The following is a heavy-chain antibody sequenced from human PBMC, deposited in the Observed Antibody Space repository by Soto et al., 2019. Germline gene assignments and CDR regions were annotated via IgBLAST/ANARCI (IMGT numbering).Heavy chain of an antibody. CDR2: ISASTRNT. V-gene: IGHV1-18*01. CDR1: GYTFSDYA. J-gene: IGHJ2*01. CDR3: MRCYCSVGSCYACWHFDL. D-gene: IGHD2-15*01. Sequence: GASVKVSCKASGYTFSDYAISWVRQAPGQGLEWMGWISASTRNTDQAQNFQGRVVMTLDTSTDTAYMELRNLRSDDTAVYYCMRCYCSVGSCYACWHFDLWGRGTLVTVSS.